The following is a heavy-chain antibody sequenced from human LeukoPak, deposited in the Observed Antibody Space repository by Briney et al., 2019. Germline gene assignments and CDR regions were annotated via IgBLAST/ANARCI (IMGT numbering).Heavy chain of an antibody. V-gene: IGHV4-61*10. J-gene: IGHJ4*02. CDR2: TSSRGTS. CDR3: ARAWFGELFFDY. D-gene: IGHD3-10*01. Sequence: SETLSLTCIVSGDSISSGHYYWNWIRQSAGKGLEWIGYTSSRGTSTYNPSLKSPVTISKDTSKNQFSLRLNSVTAADTAVYYCARAWFGELFFDYWGQGALVTVTS. CDR1: GDSISSGHYY.